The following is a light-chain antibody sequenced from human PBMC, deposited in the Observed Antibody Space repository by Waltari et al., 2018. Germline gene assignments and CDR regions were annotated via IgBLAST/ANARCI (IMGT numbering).Light chain of an antibody. Sequence: SSDLTQDPSLSVALGQTVRITFQGDSLRRYYASWYQQRPGQAPILVLYGPDNRPSGIPDRFSGSKSGTSASLAISGLQAEDEADYYCQSYDISLSDASYVFGTGTKVTVL. V-gene: IGLV3-19*01. CDR1: SLRRYY. CDR2: GPD. CDR3: QSYDISLSDASYV. J-gene: IGLJ1*01.